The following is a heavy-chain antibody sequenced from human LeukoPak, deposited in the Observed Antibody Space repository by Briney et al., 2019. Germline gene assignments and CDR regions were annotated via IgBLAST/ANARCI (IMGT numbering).Heavy chain of an antibody. Sequence: SGGSLRLSCGASGFTFSSYNMNWVRQAPGKGLEWVSYISSGSTTTYYADSVKGRFTISRDNAKNSLYLQMNSLRDDDTAVYYCARAWSSYNYDSSSYLWGQGALVTVSS. D-gene: IGHD3-22*01. CDR2: ISSGSTTT. J-gene: IGHJ4*02. CDR3: ARAWSSYNYDSSSYL. CDR1: GFTFSSYN. V-gene: IGHV3-48*02.